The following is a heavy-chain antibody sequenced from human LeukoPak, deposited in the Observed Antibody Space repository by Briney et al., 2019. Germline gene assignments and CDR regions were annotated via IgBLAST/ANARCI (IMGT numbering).Heavy chain of an antibody. CDR1: GGSISSSNW. D-gene: IGHD2-15*01. V-gene: IGHV4-4*02. J-gene: IGHJ6*02. Sequence: PSGTLSLTCAVSGGSISSSNWWSWVRQPPGKGLEWIGEIYHSGSTNYNPSLKSRVTISVDKSKNQFSLKLSSVTAADTAVYYCARWVVAARPYYYYGMDVWGQGTTVTVSS. CDR2: IYHSGST. CDR3: ARWVVAARPYYYYGMDV.